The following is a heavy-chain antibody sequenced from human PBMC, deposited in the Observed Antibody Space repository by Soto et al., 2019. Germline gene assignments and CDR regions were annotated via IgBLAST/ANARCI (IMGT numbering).Heavy chain of an antibody. J-gene: IGHJ4*02. V-gene: IGHV1-69*01. CDR3: ARDRAGAVGYYGWGIYSDFDY. D-gene: IGHD3-10*01. CDR1: GVTFSSYA. Sequence: QVQLVQSGAEVKKPGSSVKVSCKASGVTFSSYAISWVRQAPGQGLEWMGGIIPIFGTANYAQKFQGRVTITADESKSTAYMELSSLRSEDTAVYYCARDRAGAVGYYGWGIYSDFDYWGQGTLVTVS. CDR2: IIPIFGTA.